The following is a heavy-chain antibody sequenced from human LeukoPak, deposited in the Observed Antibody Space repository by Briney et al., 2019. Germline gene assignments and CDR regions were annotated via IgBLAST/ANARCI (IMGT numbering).Heavy chain of an antibody. D-gene: IGHD3-10*01. CDR1: GFPFIGEY. V-gene: IGHV3-53*03. CDR2: IYRADST. J-gene: IGHJ4*02. Sequence: PGGPLPLSCAASGFPFIGEYMSWVRRYYGKGLEWVSAIYRADSTNYADFVKDRFIISRDNPKNTLDLQMNSLRAEDTAVYYCARMGLWFGELRGRRDYWGQGTLVTVSS. CDR3: ARMGLWFGELRGRRDY.